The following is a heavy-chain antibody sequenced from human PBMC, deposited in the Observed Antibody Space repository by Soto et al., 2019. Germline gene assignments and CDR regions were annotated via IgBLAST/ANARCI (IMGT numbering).Heavy chain of an antibody. Sequence: SETLSLTCTVSGGSISSGGYYWSWIRQHPGKGLEWIGYIYYSGSTYYNPSLKSRVTISVDTSKNQFSLKLSSVTAADTAVYYCAGGTYYYDFWSGYWPLDYWGQGTLVTVSS. CDR2: IYYSGST. J-gene: IGHJ4*02. V-gene: IGHV4-31*03. CDR1: GGSISSGGYY. D-gene: IGHD3-3*01. CDR3: AGGTYYYDFWSGYWPLDY.